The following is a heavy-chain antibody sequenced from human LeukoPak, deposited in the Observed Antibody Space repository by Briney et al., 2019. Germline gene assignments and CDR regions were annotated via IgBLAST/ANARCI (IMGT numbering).Heavy chain of an antibody. D-gene: IGHD3-3*01. CDR3: ARRTIFGVKTFDY. Sequence: PSETLSLTCAVFGGSFSGYYWSWIRQPPGKGLEWIGEINHSGSTNYNPSLKSRVTISVDTSKNQFSLKLSPVTAADTAVYYCARRTIFGVKTFDYWGPGTLVTVSS. J-gene: IGHJ4*02. CDR1: GGSFSGYY. CDR2: INHSGST. V-gene: IGHV4-34*01.